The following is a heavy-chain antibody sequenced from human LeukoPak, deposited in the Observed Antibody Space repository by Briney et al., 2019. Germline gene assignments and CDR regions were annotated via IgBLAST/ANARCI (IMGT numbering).Heavy chain of an antibody. CDR1: GGTFSIYA. CDR3: ARDLRGSGSYLTRYFDY. V-gene: IGHV1-69*04. CDR2: IIPILGIA. J-gene: IGHJ4*02. Sequence: ASVKVSCKSSGGTFSIYAISWVRQAPGQGLEWMGRIIPILGIANYAQKFQGRVTITADKSTSTAYMELSSLRSEDTAVYYCARDLRGSGSYLTRYFDYWGQGTLVTVSS. D-gene: IGHD1-26*01.